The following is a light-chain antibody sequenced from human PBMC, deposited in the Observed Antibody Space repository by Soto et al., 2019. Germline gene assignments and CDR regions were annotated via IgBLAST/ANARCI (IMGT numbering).Light chain of an antibody. CDR2: AAS. CDR3: QQSYITPLT. CDR1: QTISSY. J-gene: IGKJ4*01. V-gene: IGKV1-39*01. Sequence: DIQMTQSPSSLSASVGDRVTITCRASQTISSYLNWYRQKPGKAPELLISAASSLQSGVPSRFSGSVSGTDFTLTITSLPPEAFATYSCQQSYITPLTFGGGTKVDIK.